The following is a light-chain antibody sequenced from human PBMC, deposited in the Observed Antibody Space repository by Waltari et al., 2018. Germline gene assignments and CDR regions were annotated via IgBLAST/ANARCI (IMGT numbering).Light chain of an antibody. V-gene: IGKV1-33*01. CDR2: DAT. CDR1: QDVNNF. J-gene: IGKJ3*01. Sequence: QMTQSPPSLSASVGDRVTITCQTSQDVNNFLNWYQHKPGKAPKLLIYDATNVETGVPSRFSGSGFGTEFTFTIASLQPEDVATYYCQQYDNIFVTFGPGTKV. CDR3: QQYDNIFVT.